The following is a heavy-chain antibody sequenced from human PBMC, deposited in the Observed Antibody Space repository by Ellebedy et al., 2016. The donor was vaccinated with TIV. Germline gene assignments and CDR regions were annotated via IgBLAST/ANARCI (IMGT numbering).Heavy chain of an antibody. CDR3: ARSPVYGGWFDP. D-gene: IGHD4-23*01. Sequence: MPGGSLRLSCAVSGGSISSSNWWSWLRQPPGKALEWIAEIYHSGSTNYNPSLKSRDTISLDTSNNQFSVKLSSVTAADQAVYYCARSPVYGGWFDPWGQGTLVTVSS. J-gene: IGHJ5*02. CDR1: GGSISSSNW. V-gene: IGHV4-4*02. CDR2: IYHSGST.